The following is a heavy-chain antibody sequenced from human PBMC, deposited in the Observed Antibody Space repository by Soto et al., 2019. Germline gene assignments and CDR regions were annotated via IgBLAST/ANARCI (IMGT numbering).Heavy chain of an antibody. CDR2: IYYSGST. CDR1: GGSISSYY. D-gene: IGHD3-16*01. V-gene: IGHV4-59*08. Sequence: SETLSLTCTVSGGSISSYYWSWIRQPPGKGLEWIGYIYYSGSTNYNPSLKSRVTISVDTSKNQFSLKLSSVTAADTAVYYCARHQSVWGAENWFDPWGQGTLVTVSS. J-gene: IGHJ5*02. CDR3: ARHQSVWGAENWFDP.